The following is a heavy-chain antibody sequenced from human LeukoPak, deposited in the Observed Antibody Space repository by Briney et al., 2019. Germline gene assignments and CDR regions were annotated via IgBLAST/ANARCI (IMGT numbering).Heavy chain of an antibody. CDR1: GGSISSYY. CDR3: ARDLVPVGLTGSGSYSTDY. J-gene: IGHJ4*02. CDR2: IDSSGST. V-gene: IGHV4-4*07. D-gene: IGHD3-10*01. Sequence: SETLSLTCTVSGGSISSYYWSWIRQPAGKGLEWIGRIDSSGSTNYNPSLKSRVTMSVDTSKNQFSLKLSSVTAADTAVYYCARDLVPVGLTGSGSYSTDYWGQGTLVSVSS.